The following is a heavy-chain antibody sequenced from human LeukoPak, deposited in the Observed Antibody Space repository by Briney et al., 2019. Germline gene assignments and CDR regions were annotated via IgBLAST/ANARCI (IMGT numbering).Heavy chain of an antibody. CDR2: IIPILGIA. Sequence: SVKVSCKASGGTFSSYAISWVRQAPGQGLEWMGRIIPILGIANYAQKFQGRVTITADKSTSTAYMELSSLRSEDTAVYYCASTTMPRGGGWFDPWGQGTLVTVSS. D-gene: IGHD2-2*01. CDR1: GGTFSSYA. J-gene: IGHJ5*02. V-gene: IGHV1-69*04. CDR3: ASTTMPRGGGWFDP.